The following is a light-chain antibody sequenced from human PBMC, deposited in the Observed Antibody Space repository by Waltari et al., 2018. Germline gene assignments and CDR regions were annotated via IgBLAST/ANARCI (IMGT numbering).Light chain of an antibody. CDR3: QQYATSPEA. Sequence: EIVLTQSPGTLSLSRGERATLSCRASQSVNNNYLAWYQQKPGQAPRLLIYGASTRATGIPDRFRGSGSGTDFTLTISRLEPEDFAAYYCQQYATSPEAFGGGTKVDIK. V-gene: IGKV3-20*01. CDR1: QSVNNNY. CDR2: GAS. J-gene: IGKJ4*01.